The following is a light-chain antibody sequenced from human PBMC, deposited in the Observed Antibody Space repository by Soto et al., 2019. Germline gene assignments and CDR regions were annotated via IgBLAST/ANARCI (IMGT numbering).Light chain of an antibody. Sequence: EIVLTQSPATLSLSPGKRATLSGRASQSVSRYLAWYQQKPGQAPRLLISDASNRATGIPDRFRGSGSGTDFTLTITSLEPEDFAVYYCQQHSNWPFTFGGGTKVDIK. J-gene: IGKJ4*01. CDR2: DAS. CDR3: QQHSNWPFT. CDR1: QSVSRY. V-gene: IGKV3-11*01.